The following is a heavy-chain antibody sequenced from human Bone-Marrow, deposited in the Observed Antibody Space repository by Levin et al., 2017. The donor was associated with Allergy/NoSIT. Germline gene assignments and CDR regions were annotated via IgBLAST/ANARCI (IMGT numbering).Heavy chain of an antibody. D-gene: IGHD3-10*01. CDR3: VRVLFPMGSEYFQH. J-gene: IGHJ1*01. V-gene: IGHV3-30-3*01. Sequence: GASVKVSCAASGFSVSAYSMHWVRQAPGKGLEWVAFISYDGNIKYYGDSVMGRFTISRDNSEKSLDLQVNNLRVEDTAVYYCVRVLFPMGSEYFQHWGLGTLVTVSS. CDR2: ISYDGNIK. CDR1: GFSVSAYS.